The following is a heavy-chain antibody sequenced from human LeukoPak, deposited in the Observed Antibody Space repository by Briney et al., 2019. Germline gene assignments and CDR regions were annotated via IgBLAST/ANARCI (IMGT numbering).Heavy chain of an antibody. Sequence: ASVKVSCKVSGYTLTELSMHWVRQAPGKGLEWMGGFDPEDGETIYAQKFQGRVTITADESTSTAYMELSSLRSEDTAVYYCARSWGGGDYGDLGAFDIWGQGTMVTVSS. V-gene: IGHV1-24*01. CDR1: GYTLTELS. CDR2: FDPEDGET. J-gene: IGHJ3*02. CDR3: ARSWGGGDYGDLGAFDI. D-gene: IGHD4-17*01.